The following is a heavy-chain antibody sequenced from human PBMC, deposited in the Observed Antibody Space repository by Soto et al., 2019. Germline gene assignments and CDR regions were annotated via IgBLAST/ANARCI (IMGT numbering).Heavy chain of an antibody. Sequence: PSVKVSCKASGGTFSSYAISWVRQAPGQGLEWMGGIIPIFGTANYAQKFQGRVTITADESTSTAYMELSSLRSEDTAVYYCASDYYYDSSGYYSWGPFDYWGQGTLVTVSS. CDR2: IIPIFGTA. D-gene: IGHD3-22*01. V-gene: IGHV1-69*13. J-gene: IGHJ4*02. CDR1: GGTFSSYA. CDR3: ASDYYYDSSGYYSWGPFDY.